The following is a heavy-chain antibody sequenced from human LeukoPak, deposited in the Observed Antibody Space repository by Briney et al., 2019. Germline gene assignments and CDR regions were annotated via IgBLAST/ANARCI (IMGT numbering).Heavy chain of an antibody. CDR2: ISWNSGSI. V-gene: IGHV3-9*01. J-gene: IGHJ4*02. D-gene: IGHD6-19*01. Sequence: PGGSLRLSCAASGFTFDDYAMHWVRHAPGKGLEWVSGISWNSGSIGYADSVKGRFTISRDNAKNSLYLQMNSLRAEDTALYYCAKDRGSGWYSFDYWGQGTLVTVSS. CDR1: GFTFDDYA. CDR3: AKDRGSGWYSFDY.